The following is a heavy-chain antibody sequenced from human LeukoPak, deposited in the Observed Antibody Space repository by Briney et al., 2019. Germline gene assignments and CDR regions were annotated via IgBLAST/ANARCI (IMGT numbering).Heavy chain of an antibody. D-gene: IGHD3-10*01. Sequence: GGSLRLSCAASGFTFSSYWMSWVRQAPGKGLEWVANIKQDGSEKNYVDSVKGRFTISRDDAKNSLYLQMNNLRTEDTAFYYCAKQLWFGEEPFDYWGRGTLVTVSS. CDR2: IKQDGSEK. CDR3: AKQLWFGEEPFDY. V-gene: IGHV3-7*03. J-gene: IGHJ4*02. CDR1: GFTFSSYW.